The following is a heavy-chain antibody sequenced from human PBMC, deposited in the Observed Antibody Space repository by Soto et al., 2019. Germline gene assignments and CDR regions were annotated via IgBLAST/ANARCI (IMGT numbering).Heavy chain of an antibody. CDR2: ISSSGSTI. CDR3: ARSPLYSSSWYHFFDY. V-gene: IGHV3-11*01. D-gene: IGHD6-13*01. J-gene: IGHJ4*02. CDR1: GFTFSDYY. Sequence: GGSLRLSCAASGFTFSDYYMSWIRQAPGKGLEWVSYISSSGSTIYYADSVKGRFTISRDNAKNSLYLQMNSLRAEDTAVYYCARSPLYSSSWYHFFDYWGQGTLVTVSS.